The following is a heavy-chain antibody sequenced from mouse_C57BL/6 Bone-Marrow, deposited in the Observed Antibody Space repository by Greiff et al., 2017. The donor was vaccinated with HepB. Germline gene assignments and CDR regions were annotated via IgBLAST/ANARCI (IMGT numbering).Heavy chain of an antibody. J-gene: IGHJ4*01. CDR1: GYSFTSYY. Sequence: VQLQQSGPELVKPGASVKISCKASGYSFTSYYIHWVKQRPGQGLEWIGWIYPGSGNTKYNEKFKGKATLTADTSSSTAYMQLSSLTSEDSAVYYGAGGDGNYGAMDYWGQGTSVTVSS. V-gene: IGHV1-66*01. CDR3: AGGDGNYGAMDY. CDR2: IYPGSGNT. D-gene: IGHD2-1*01.